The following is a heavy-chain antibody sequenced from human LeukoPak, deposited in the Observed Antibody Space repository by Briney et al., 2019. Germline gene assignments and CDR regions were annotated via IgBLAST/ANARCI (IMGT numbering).Heavy chain of an antibody. CDR1: GFTFSSYG. Sequence: TGGSLRLSCAASGFTFSSYGMHWVRQAPGKGLEWVAFIRYDGSNKYYADSVKGRFTISRDNSKNTLYLQMNSLRAEDTAGYYCAKCSVGFGELCNWFDPWGQGTLVTVSS. CDR2: IRYDGSNK. V-gene: IGHV3-30*02. CDR3: AKCSVGFGELCNWFDP. D-gene: IGHD3-10*01. J-gene: IGHJ5*02.